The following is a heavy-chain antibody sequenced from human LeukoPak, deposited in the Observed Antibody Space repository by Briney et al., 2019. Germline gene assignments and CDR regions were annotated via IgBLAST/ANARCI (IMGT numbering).Heavy chain of an antibody. D-gene: IGHD1-1*01. J-gene: IGHJ4*02. CDR2: ISVGGGST. CDR1: GFTFSSYV. CDR3: VTRGTTGTKYLEH. V-gene: IGHV3-23*01. Sequence: GGSLRLSCAASGFTFSSYVMTWVRQAPGIGLEWVSTISVGGGSTYYADSVKGRFTISRDNSKNTPHLQMNSLRVGDTAVYYCVTRGTTGTKYLEHWGQGTLVTVSS.